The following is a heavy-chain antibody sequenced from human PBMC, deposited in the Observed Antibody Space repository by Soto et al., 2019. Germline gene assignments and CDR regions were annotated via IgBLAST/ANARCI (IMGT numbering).Heavy chain of an antibody. CDR1: GFPFSSYA. CDR3: AKGGYYSLFDI. D-gene: IGHD3-16*01. Sequence: PGGSLRLSCVASGFPFSSYAMSWVRQTPGKGLEWVSGISGSGGRTYYADSVKGRFTISRDNSNNTLSLQMHILGVEDTAVYFCAKGGYYSLFDIWGQGTVVTVSS. J-gene: IGHJ3*02. V-gene: IGHV3-23*01. CDR2: ISGSGGRT.